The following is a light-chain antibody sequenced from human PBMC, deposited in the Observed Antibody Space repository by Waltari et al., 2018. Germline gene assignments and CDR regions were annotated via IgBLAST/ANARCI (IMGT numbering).Light chain of an antibody. CDR3: QQYNSYSARLT. V-gene: IGKV1-5*03. CDR2: KAS. CDR1: QSISDW. Sequence: DIQMTQSPSTLSASVGDRVTITCRASQSISDWLAWYQQKPGKVPKLLIHKASRLESGVPSRFSGSGSATEFTLTISSLQPDDFATYYCQQYNSYSARLTFGGGTKVEIK. J-gene: IGKJ4*01.